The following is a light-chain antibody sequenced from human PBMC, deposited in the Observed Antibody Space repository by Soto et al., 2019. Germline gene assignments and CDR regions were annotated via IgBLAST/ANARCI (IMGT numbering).Light chain of an antibody. Sequence: DIQMTQSHSTLSASVGVGVTITCRASQRITTWLAWYQPKPGKAPKLLIYKAINLQRGVPSRFSGSGPGTEFTLTISSLQPDDFGTYYCQRYNDYQYVFGQGTKLEMK. CDR3: QRYNDYQYV. J-gene: IGKJ2*01. CDR1: QRITTW. V-gene: IGKV1-5*03. CDR2: KAI.